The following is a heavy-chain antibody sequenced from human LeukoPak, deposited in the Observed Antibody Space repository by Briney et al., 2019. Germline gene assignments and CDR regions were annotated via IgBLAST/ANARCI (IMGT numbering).Heavy chain of an antibody. V-gene: IGHV4-61*02. D-gene: IGHD1-26*01. CDR3: ARAVGATLLYHAFDI. Sequence: SETLSLTCTVSRGSISSGSYHWSWIRQPAGKGLEWIVRIYTSGSTNYNPSLKSRVTISVDTSKNQFSLKLSSVTAADTAVYYCARAVGATLLYHAFDIWGQGTMVTVSS. J-gene: IGHJ3*02. CDR1: RGSISSGSYH. CDR2: IYTSGST.